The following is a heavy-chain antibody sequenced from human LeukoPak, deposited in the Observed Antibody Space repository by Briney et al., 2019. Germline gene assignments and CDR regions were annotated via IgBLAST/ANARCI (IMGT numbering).Heavy chain of an antibody. CDR3: AKEKVGYCSSTSCFDGYDY. CDR2: ISGSGGST. J-gene: IGHJ4*02. CDR1: GFTFSSYA. Sequence: GGSLRLSFAASGFTFSSYAMSWVRQIPGKGLEWVSAISGSGGSTYYADSVKGRFSISRDNSKNTLYLQLNSLRAEDTAVYYCAKEKVGYCSSTSCFDGYDYWGQGTLVTVSS. D-gene: IGHD2-2*01. V-gene: IGHV3-23*01.